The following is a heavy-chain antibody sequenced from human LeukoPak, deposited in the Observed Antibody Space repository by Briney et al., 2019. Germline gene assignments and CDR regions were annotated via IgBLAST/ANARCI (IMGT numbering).Heavy chain of an antibody. CDR1: GGSFSGYY. J-gene: IGHJ4*02. Sequence: SETLSLTCAVYGGSFSGYYWSWIRQPPGKGLEWIGEINHSGSTNYNPSLKSRVTISVDTSKNQFSLKLSSVTAADTAVYYCASYDYVWGSYRGFDYWGQGILVTVSS. V-gene: IGHV4-34*01. D-gene: IGHD3-16*02. CDR3: ASYDYVWGSYRGFDY. CDR2: INHSGST.